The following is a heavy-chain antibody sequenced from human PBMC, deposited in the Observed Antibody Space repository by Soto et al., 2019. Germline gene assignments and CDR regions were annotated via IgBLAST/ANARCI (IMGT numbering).Heavy chain of an antibody. CDR1: GFSFGSYA. D-gene: IGHD2-15*01. CDR3: AKSKSSYLYYFDY. CDR2: ISGLGGDT. Sequence: EVQLLESGGGLVQPGGSLRLSCGASGFSFGSYAMSWVRQAPGKELEWVSSISGLGGDTYYADSVRGRFTITRDNSKNTLYLHMNTLSAEDTALYYCAKSKSSYLYYFDYWGQGTPVTVSS. V-gene: IGHV3-23*01. J-gene: IGHJ4*02.